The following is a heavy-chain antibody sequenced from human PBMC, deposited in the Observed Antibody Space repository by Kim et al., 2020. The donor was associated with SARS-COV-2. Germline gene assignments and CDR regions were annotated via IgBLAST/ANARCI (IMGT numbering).Heavy chain of an antibody. CDR2: FDPEDGET. V-gene: IGHV1-24*01. Sequence: ASVKVSCKVSGYTLTELSMHWVRQAPGKGLEWMGGFDPEDGETIYAQKFQGRVTMTEDTSTDTAYMELSSLRSEDTAVYYCATVGSGYSGYDGGLDYWGQGTLVTVSS. CDR3: ATVGSGYSGYDGGLDY. D-gene: IGHD5-12*01. J-gene: IGHJ4*02. CDR1: GYTLTELS.